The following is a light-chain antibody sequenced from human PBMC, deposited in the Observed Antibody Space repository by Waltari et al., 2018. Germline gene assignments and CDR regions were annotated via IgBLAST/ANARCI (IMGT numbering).Light chain of an antibody. CDR2: GVY. CDR3: CSYANAKWV. Sequence: QSVLTQPRSVSGSPGQSVAISCPGTSRAVGAYAYVSWYQQYPGKAPKVMIYGVYKRPSGVPVRFAGSKSGNTASLTISGLQAEDEADYYCCSYANAKWVFGGGTRLTVL. CDR1: SRAVGAYAY. J-gene: IGLJ3*02. V-gene: IGLV2-11*01.